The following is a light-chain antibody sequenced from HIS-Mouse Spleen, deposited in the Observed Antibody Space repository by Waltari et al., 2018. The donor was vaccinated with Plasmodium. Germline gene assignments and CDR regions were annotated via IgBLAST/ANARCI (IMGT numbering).Light chain of an antibody. Sequence: EIVMTQSPATLSVSPGERATLSCRASQSVSSNLAWYQQKPGQAPMLLIYGASTRATGIPARFSGSGSRTEFTLTISSMQSEDFAVYYCQQYNNWPRGTFGQGTKVEIK. CDR2: GAS. J-gene: IGKJ1*01. V-gene: IGKV3-15*01. CDR3: QQYNNWPRGT. CDR1: QSVSSN.